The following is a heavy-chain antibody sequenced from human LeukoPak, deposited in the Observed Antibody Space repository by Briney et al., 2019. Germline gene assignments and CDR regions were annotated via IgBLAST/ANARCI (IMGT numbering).Heavy chain of an antibody. CDR2: IKLDGSEK. CDR3: ARDLDHSSSWYGAYYYYYYGMDV. D-gene: IGHD6-13*01. CDR1: GFAFSKYA. Sequence: GGSLRLSCVASGFAFSKYAMHWVRQAPGKGLEWVANIKLDGSEKYYVDSVKGRFTISRDNAKNSLYLQMNSLRAEDTAVYYCARDLDHSSSWYGAYYYYYYGMDVWGQGTTVTVSS. J-gene: IGHJ6*02. V-gene: IGHV3-7*01.